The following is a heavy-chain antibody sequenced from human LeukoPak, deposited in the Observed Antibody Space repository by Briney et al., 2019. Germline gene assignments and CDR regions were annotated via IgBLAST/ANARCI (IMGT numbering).Heavy chain of an antibody. CDR3: AKGAVAGIRPLYYFDY. D-gene: IGHD6-19*01. CDR2: ISGSGGST. J-gene: IGHJ4*02. Sequence: PGGSLRLSCAASGFTFSSYVMSWVRQAPGKGLEWVSAISGSGGSTYYADSVKGRFTISRDNSKNTLYPQMNSLRAEDTAVYYCAKGAVAGIRPLYYFDYWGQGTLVTVSS. CDR1: GFTFSSYV. V-gene: IGHV3-23*01.